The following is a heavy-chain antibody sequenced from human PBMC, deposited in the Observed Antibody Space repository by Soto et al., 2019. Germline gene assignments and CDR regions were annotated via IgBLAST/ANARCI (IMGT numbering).Heavy chain of an antibody. J-gene: IGHJ3*02. CDR3: AKTQPATSGYPFPPGAFDI. CDR2: ISYDGSNK. Sequence: GGSLRLSCAASGFTFSIYGMHWVRHAPGKGLEWVAVISYDGSNKYYADSVKGRFTISRDNSKNTLYLQMNSLRAEDTAVYYCAKTQPATSGYPFPPGAFDIWGQGTMVTVSS. V-gene: IGHV3-30*18. D-gene: IGHD3-22*01. CDR1: GFTFSIYG.